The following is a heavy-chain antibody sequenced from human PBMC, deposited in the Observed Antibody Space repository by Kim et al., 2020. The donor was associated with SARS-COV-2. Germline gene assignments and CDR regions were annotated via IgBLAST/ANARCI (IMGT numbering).Heavy chain of an antibody. CDR3: ARDLMWDPHLASHFAMDV. V-gene: IGHV1-18*01. CDR2: ISGYNGHT. J-gene: IGHJ6*02. Sequence: ASVKVSCKASGYSFSSYRITWVRQAPGQGLEWVGWISGYNGHTNFAQYLQDRVTMTTDTSTNTAYMELRSLRSDDTAVYYCARDLMWDPHLASHFAMDVWGQGTAVTVS. CDR1: GYSFSSYR. D-gene: IGHD1-26*01.